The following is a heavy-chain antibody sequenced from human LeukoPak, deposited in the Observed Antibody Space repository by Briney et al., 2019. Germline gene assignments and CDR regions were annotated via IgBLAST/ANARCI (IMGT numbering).Heavy chain of an antibody. J-gene: IGHJ5*02. CDR3: ARGLGSSNYDVGNL. CDR1: GFTFGTYW. D-gene: IGHD3-10*02. V-gene: IGHV3-21*01. Sequence: GGSLRLSCSASGFTFGTYWMSWVRQAPGKGLEWVSAISGSSVYIYYADSVKGRFTISRDNAKNSLFLQMNSLRAEDTAVYYCARGLGSSNYDVGNLWGQGTLVTVSS. CDR2: ISGSSVYI.